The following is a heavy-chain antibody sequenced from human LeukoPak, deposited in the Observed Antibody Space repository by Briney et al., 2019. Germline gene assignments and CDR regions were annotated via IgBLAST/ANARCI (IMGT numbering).Heavy chain of an antibody. Sequence: ASVTVSCKASGYTFTSYAMHWVRQAPGQRLEWMGRINAGNGNTKYSQKFQGRVTITRDTSASTAYMELSSLRSEDTAVYYCARGPDGYSSSWYVDYWGQGTLVTVSS. CDR1: GYTFTSYA. CDR2: INAGNGNT. CDR3: ARGPDGYSSSWYVDY. D-gene: IGHD6-13*01. V-gene: IGHV1-3*01. J-gene: IGHJ4*02.